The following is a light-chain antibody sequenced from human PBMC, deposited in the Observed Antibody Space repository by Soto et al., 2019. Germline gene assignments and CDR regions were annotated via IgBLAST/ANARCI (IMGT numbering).Light chain of an antibody. CDR2: AAS. Sequence: DIQMTQSPSSLSASVGERVTITCRASQSISNYLNWYQQRPGKAPKLLIYAASSLQTGVPSRFSGSGSGTDFTLTISSLQPEDFATYYCQQSYSTPITFGQGTKVDIK. V-gene: IGKV1-39*01. CDR3: QQSYSTPIT. CDR1: QSISNY. J-gene: IGKJ1*01.